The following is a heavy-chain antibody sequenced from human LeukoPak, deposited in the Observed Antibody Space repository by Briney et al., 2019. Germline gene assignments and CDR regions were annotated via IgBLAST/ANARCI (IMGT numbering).Heavy chain of an antibody. J-gene: IGHJ4*02. CDR2: LSGSGGTT. CDR3: AKAPVTTCRGAFCYPFDY. D-gene: IGHD2-15*01. CDR1: GFTFSSYA. V-gene: IGHV3-23*01. Sequence: GGSLRLSCAASGFTFSSYAMSWVRQAPGKGLEWVSGLSGSGGTTYYADSVKGRFTISRDNSKNTLYLQMNSLRAEDTAVYYCAKAPVTTCRGAFCYPFDYWGLGTLVTVSS.